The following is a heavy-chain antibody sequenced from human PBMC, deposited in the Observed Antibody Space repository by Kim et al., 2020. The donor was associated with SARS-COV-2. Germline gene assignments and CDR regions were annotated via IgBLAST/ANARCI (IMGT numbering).Heavy chain of an antibody. J-gene: IGHJ4*02. V-gene: IGHV3-7*01. CDR2: IKRDGSER. CDR3: GISGI. Sequence: GGSLRLSCVESGITSSSYWLTWVRQAPGKGLELVANIKRDGSERYYGDSVKGRFTISRDNAKSSVFLQMNSLRSEDTAVYYCGISGIWGQGTLVTVSS. CDR1: GITSSSYW.